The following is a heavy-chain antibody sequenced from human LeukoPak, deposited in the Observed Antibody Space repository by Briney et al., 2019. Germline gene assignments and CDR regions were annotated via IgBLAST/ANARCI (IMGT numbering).Heavy chain of an antibody. CDR2: FDPEDGET. CDR1: GYTLTELS. D-gene: IGHD6-19*01. CDR3: ATAPILAYLYSSGWYTPFDY. J-gene: IGHJ4*02. Sequence: ASVKVSWKVSGYTLTELSMHWVRQAPGKGLEWMGGFDPEDGETIYAQKFQGRVTMTEDTSTDTAYMELSSLRSEDTAVYYCATAPILAYLYSSGWYTPFDYWGQGTLVTVSS. V-gene: IGHV1-24*01.